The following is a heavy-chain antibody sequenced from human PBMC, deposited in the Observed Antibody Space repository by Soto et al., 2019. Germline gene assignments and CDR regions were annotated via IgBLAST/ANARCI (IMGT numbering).Heavy chain of an antibody. CDR2: ISGSGGST. CDR1: GFTFSSYA. J-gene: IGHJ3*01. V-gene: IGHV3-23*01. Sequence: RGSLILSCAASGFTFSSYAMSWVRQAPGKGLEWVSGISGSGGSTYYADSVKGRFTISRDKSKNTLYLQMNSLRAEDTAVYYCAQSGAFFPQNDAFAVWGQGTMGTVAS. D-gene: IGHD3-3*02. CDR3: AQSGAFFPQNDAFAV.